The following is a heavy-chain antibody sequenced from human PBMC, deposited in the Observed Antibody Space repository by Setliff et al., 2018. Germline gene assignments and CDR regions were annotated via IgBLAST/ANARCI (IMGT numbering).Heavy chain of an antibody. CDR2: IYYSGST. J-gene: IGHJ4*02. D-gene: IGHD5-12*01. V-gene: IGHV4-39*01. CDR1: GGSISSSSYY. Sequence: KTSETLSLTCTVSGGSISSSSYYWGWIRQPPGKGLEWIGSIYYSGSTYYNPSLKSRVTISVDTSKNQFSLKLSSVTAADTAVYYCARGYSGYDYLKPFDYWGQGTLVTVS. CDR3: ARGYSGYDYLKPFDY.